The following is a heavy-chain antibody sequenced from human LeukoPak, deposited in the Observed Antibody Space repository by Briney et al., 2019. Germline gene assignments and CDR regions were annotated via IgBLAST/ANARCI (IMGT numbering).Heavy chain of an antibody. CDR2: ISSSSSTI. CDR1: GFTFSSYS. Sequence: GGPLRLSCAASGFTFSSYSMNWVRQAPGKGVEWGSYISSSSSTIYYADSVKGRFTISRDNAKNSLYLQMNSLRAEDTAVYYCAREEGYSYGYSDYWGQGTLVTVSS. J-gene: IGHJ4*02. D-gene: IGHD5-18*01. V-gene: IGHV3-48*01. CDR3: AREEGYSYGYSDY.